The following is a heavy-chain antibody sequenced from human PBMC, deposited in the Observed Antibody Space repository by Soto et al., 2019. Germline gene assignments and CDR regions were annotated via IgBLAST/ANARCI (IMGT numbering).Heavy chain of an antibody. CDR1: GGSVSSGSYY. CDR3: ARDSPDLWSGYSHYYYYYGMDV. D-gene: IGHD3-3*01. CDR2: IYYSGST. Sequence: KSSETLSLTCTVSGGSVSSGSYYWSWIRQPPGKGLEWIGYIYYSGSTNYNPSLKSRVTISVDTSKNQFSLKLSSVTAADTAVYYCARDSPDLWSGYSHYYYYYGMDVWGQGTTVTVSS. V-gene: IGHV4-61*01. J-gene: IGHJ6*02.